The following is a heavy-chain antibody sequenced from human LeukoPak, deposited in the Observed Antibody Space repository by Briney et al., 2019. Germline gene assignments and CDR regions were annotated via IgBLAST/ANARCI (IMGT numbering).Heavy chain of an antibody. V-gene: IGHV3-23*01. CDR3: AKAPVTSCRGAFCYPFDY. J-gene: IGHJ4*02. Sequence: GGSLRLSCATSGFSFSSCAMSWVRQAPGKGLEWVSAMSSSDDGRYYAASVRGRFTISRDTSRSTLYLQMNSLRAEDAAVYYCAKAPVTSCRGAFCYPFDYWGQGTLVTVSS. CDR1: GFSFSSCA. CDR2: MSSSDDGR. D-gene: IGHD2-15*01.